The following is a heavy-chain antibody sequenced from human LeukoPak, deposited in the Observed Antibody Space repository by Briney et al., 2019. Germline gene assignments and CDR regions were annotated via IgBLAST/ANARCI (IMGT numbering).Heavy chain of an antibody. CDR1: GGSISSSSCY. D-gene: IGHD5/OR15-5a*01. J-gene: IGHJ4*02. CDR2: IYYSGST. Sequence: PSETLSLTCTVSGGSISSSSCYWGWIRQPPGKGLEWIGSIYYSGSTYYNPSLKSRVTISVDTSKNQFSLKLSSVTAADTAVYYCASTSTSGIDYWGQGTLVTVSS. V-gene: IGHV4-39*07. CDR3: ASTSTSGIDY.